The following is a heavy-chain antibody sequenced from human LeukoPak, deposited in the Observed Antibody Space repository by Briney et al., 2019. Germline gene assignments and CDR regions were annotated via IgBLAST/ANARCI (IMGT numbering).Heavy chain of an antibody. D-gene: IGHD2-15*01. V-gene: IGHV1-2*02. CDR1: GYTFTGYY. CDR3: AREWEGYCSGGSCYSAFDI. Sequence: ASVKVSCKASGYTFTGYYMHWVRQAPGQGLEWMGWINPNSGGTNYAQKFQGRITMTRDTSISTAYMGLSRLRSDDTAVYYCAREWEGYCSGGSCYSAFDIWGQGTMVTVSS. J-gene: IGHJ3*02. CDR2: INPNSGGT.